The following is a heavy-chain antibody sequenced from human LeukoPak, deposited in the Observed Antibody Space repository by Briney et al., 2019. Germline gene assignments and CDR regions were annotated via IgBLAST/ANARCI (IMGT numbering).Heavy chain of an antibody. V-gene: IGHV3-7*03. J-gene: IGHJ4*02. CDR2: INEVGSDT. CDR3: ATPLDYYDSSGYHQEGD. CDR1: GWSFSSYW. D-gene: IGHD3-22*01. Sequence: GGSLRLSCAVSGWSFSSYWMSWVRQVPGKGLEWVSSINEVGSDTRYADSVRGRFTISRDNAKNSLYLQMNSLRAEDTAVYYCATPLDYYDSSGYHQEGDWGQGTLVTVSS.